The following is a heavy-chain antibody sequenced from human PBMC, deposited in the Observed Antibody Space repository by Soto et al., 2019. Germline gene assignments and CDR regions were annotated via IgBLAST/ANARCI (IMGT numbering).Heavy chain of an antibody. D-gene: IGHD1-26*01. CDR1: GGSISSYY. V-gene: IGHV4-59*13. Sequence: SETLSLTCTVSGGSISSYYWSWIRQPPGKGLGWIGYIYYSGSTSYNPSLKSRVTISVDTSKNQFSLKLSSVTAADTAVYYCARRYGGNFDYWGQGTLVTVSS. CDR2: IYYSGST. J-gene: IGHJ4*02. CDR3: ARRYGGNFDY.